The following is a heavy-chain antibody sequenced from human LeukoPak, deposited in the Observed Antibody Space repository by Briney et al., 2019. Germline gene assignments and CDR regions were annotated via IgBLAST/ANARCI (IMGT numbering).Heavy chain of an antibody. Sequence: SVKVSCKASGGTFSSYAISWVRQAPGQGLEWMGRIIPILGIANYAQKFQGRVTITADKSTSTAYMELSSLRSEDTAVYYCARIEGDTYDSSGYALDYWGQGTLVTVSS. J-gene: IGHJ4*02. CDR1: GGTFSSYA. V-gene: IGHV1-69*04. CDR2: IIPILGIA. CDR3: ARIEGDTYDSSGYALDY. D-gene: IGHD3-22*01.